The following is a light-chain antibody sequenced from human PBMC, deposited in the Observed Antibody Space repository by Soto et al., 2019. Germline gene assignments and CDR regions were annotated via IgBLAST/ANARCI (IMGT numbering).Light chain of an antibody. Sequence: QSALTQPPSASGSPGQSVTISCTGTSSDVGGYNYVSWYQQHPDKAPKLMSYEVSKRPSGVPDRFSGPKSGNTASLTVSGLQAEDEADYYCSLYAGSNNFVFGTGTKLTVL. J-gene: IGLJ1*01. CDR2: EVS. CDR3: SLYAGSNNFV. CDR1: SSDVGGYNY. V-gene: IGLV2-8*01.